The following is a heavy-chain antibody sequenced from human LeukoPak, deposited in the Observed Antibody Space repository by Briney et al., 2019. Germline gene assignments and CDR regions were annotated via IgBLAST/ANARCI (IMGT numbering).Heavy chain of an antibody. D-gene: IGHD3-9*01. Sequence: GGSLRLSCSASGSTFSTYAMHWVRQAPGKGLEYVSAISTNGGSTYYADSVRGRFTISRDNSKNTLYLQMSSLRPEDTAVYYCVKGMEDYDILTGVLDVWGQGTTVTVSS. CDR3: VKGMEDYDILTGVLDV. CDR1: GSTFSTYA. CDR2: ISTNGGST. J-gene: IGHJ6*02. V-gene: IGHV3-64D*06.